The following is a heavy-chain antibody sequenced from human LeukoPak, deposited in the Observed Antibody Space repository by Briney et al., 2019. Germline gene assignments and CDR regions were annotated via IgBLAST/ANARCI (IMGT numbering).Heavy chain of an antibody. CDR1: SGSISSSSYY. CDR3: ASRSWHKGHPLGGDAFDI. V-gene: IGHV4-39*07. J-gene: IGHJ3*02. Sequence: SETLSLTCTVSSGSISSSSYYWGWIRQPPGKGLEWIGSIYYSGSTYYNPSLKSRVTISEDTSKNQFSLKLSSVTAADTAVYYCASRSWHKGHPLGGDAFDIWGQGTMVTVSS. D-gene: IGHD3-16*01. CDR2: IYYSGST.